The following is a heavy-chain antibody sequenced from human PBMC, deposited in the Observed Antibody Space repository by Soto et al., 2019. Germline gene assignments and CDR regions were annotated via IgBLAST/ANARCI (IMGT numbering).Heavy chain of an antibody. V-gene: IGHV3-30*18. Sequence: GGSLRLSCAASGFTFSSYGMHWVRQAPGKGLEWVAVISYDGSNKYYADSVKGRFTISRDNSKNTLYLQMNSLRAEDTAVYYCAKDRLGGAAGTFNNWFDPWGQGTLVTVSS. CDR3: AKDRLGGAAGTFNNWFDP. J-gene: IGHJ5*02. D-gene: IGHD6-13*01. CDR2: ISYDGSNK. CDR1: GFTFSSYG.